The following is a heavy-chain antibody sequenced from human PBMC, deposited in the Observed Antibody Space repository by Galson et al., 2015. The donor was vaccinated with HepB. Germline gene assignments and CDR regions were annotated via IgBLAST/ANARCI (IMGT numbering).Heavy chain of an antibody. Sequence: SVKVSCKASGYTFTSYDINWVRQATGQGLEWMGWMNPNSGNTGYAQKFQGRVTMTRNTSISTAYMELSSLRPEDTAVYYCARVNYDSSGYYWDAFDIWGQGTMVTVSS. D-gene: IGHD3-22*01. V-gene: IGHV1-8*01. CDR1: GYTFTSYD. CDR2: MNPNSGNT. CDR3: ARVNYDSSGYYWDAFDI. J-gene: IGHJ3*02.